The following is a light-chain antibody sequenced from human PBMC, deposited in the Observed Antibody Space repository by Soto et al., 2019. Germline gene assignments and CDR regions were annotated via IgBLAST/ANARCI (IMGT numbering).Light chain of an antibody. V-gene: IGLV2-14*01. CDR1: SSDVGGYNY. J-gene: IGLJ2*01. Sequence: ALTQPASVSGSPGQSITISCTGTSSDVGGYNYVSWYQQYPGKAPKVMIYEVTNRPSGVSNRFSGSKSGNTASLTISGLQAEDEADYYCSSYTSSNTLIFGGGTKLTVL. CDR3: SSYTSSNTLI. CDR2: EVT.